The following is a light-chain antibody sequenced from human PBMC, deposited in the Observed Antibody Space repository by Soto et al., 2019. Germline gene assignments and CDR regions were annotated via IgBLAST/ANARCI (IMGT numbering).Light chain of an antibody. CDR1: QSVSSSY. CDR3: QQYGSSRWT. V-gene: IGKV3-20*01. CDR2: GTS. J-gene: IGKJ1*01. Sequence: EIVLTQSPGTLSLSPGERATLSCRASQSVSSSYLAWYQQKPGQAPRLLIYGTSSRATGIPDRFSGSGSGTDFTLTISTLEPEDFAVYYCQQYGSSRWTFGQGTKVGIK.